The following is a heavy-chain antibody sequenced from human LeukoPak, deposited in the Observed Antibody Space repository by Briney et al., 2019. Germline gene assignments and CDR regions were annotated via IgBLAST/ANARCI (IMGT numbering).Heavy chain of an antibody. Sequence: GGSLRLSCAASGFTFSDYSMNWVRQAPGKGLEWISYISSSVDNIYYADSVKGRFTISRDNAKSSLYLQVNSLRADDTAVYYCARGGIVGATGDYWGQGTLVTVSS. D-gene: IGHD1-26*01. V-gene: IGHV3-48*01. J-gene: IGHJ4*02. CDR2: ISSSVDNI. CDR1: GFTFSDYS. CDR3: ARGGIVGATGDY.